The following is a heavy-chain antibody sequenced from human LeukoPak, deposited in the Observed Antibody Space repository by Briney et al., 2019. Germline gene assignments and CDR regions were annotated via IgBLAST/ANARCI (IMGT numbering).Heavy chain of an antibody. CDR3: ARGPTYYDSSGQVPFDY. Sequence: PGGSLRLSCAASGFTFSTYSMNWVRQAPGKGLEWVSYISSSSSTIHYADSVKGRFTISRDHAKNSLYLQMTSLRAEDTAVYYCARGPTYYDSSGQVPFDYWGQGTLVTVSS. CDR1: GFTFSTYS. J-gene: IGHJ4*02. CDR2: ISSSSSTI. V-gene: IGHV3-48*01. D-gene: IGHD3-22*01.